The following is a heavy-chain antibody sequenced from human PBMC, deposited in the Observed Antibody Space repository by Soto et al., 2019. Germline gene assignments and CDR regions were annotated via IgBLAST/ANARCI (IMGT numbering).Heavy chain of an antibody. Sequence: GGSLRLSCAASGFTFSSYGMHWVRQAPGKGLEWVAVIWYDGSNKYYADSVKGRFTISRDNSKNTLYLQMNSLRAEDTAVYYCARDGGYSSGWYDVSIGYWGQGTLVTVSS. J-gene: IGHJ4*02. CDR1: GFTFSSYG. V-gene: IGHV3-33*01. CDR3: ARDGGYSSGWYDVSIGY. CDR2: IWYDGSNK. D-gene: IGHD6-19*01.